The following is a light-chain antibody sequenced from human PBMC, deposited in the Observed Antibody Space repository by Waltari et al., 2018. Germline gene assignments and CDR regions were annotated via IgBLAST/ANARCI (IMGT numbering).Light chain of an antibody. CDR3: QSFDNMLSGGVV. J-gene: IGLJ2*01. Sequence: QSVLTQPPSVSGTPGQRVTISCSGSTSNIGAGHDVHWYQHLPGTAPKLLIYGNVNRPSGAPDRFSGSKSGTSASLAITGLQADDEADYFCQSFDNMLSGGVVFGGGTKLAVL. CDR1: TSNIGAGHD. V-gene: IGLV1-40*01. CDR2: GNV.